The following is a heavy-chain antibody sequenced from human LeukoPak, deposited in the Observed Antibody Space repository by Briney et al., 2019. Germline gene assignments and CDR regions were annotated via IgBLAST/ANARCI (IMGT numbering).Heavy chain of an antibody. D-gene: IGHD1-26*01. Sequence: PGGSLRLSCAASGFTFSSYAMHWVRQAPGKGLEWVAVISYDGSNKYYADSVKGRFTISRDNSKNTLYLQMNSLRADDTAVYYCARVGATYSGDPWGQGTLVTVSS. CDR2: ISYDGSNK. CDR3: ARVGATYSGDP. CDR1: GFTFSSYA. V-gene: IGHV3-30*04. J-gene: IGHJ5*02.